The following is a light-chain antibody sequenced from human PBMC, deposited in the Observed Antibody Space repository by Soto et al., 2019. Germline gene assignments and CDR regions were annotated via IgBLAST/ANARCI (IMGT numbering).Light chain of an antibody. J-gene: IGKJ3*01. V-gene: IGKV3-11*01. CDR1: QSVGTY. CDR2: GAF. Sequence: EIVLTQSPATLSLSPGERATLSCRASQSVGTYLAWYQQKRGQSPRLLIYGAFKRAPGIPARFSGSGSGTDFTLTINSLEPEDFAVYHCLQRSIGFTFGPGTKVEVK. CDR3: LQRSIGFT.